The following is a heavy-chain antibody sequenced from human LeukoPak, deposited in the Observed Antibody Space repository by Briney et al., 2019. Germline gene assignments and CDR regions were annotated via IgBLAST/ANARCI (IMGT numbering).Heavy chain of an antibody. CDR2: ISGSGGST. D-gene: IGHD3-9*01. V-gene: IGHV3-23*01. J-gene: IGHJ6*03. Sequence: GGSLRLSCAASGFTFSSYGMSWVRQAPGKGLEWVSAISGSGGSTYYADSVKGRFTISRDNSKNTLYLQMNSLRAEDTAVYYCARDELTYYYMDVWGKGTTVTVSS. CDR3: ARDELTYYYMDV. CDR1: GFTFSSYG.